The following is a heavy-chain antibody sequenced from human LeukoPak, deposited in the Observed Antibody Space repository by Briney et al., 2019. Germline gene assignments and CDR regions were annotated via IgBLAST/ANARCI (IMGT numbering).Heavy chain of an antibody. CDR1: GGSFSGYY. Sequence: PSETLSLTCAVYGGSFSGYYWSWIRQPPGRGLEWIGEINHSGSTNYNPSLKSRVTISVDTSKNQFSLKLSSVTAADTAVYYCARVPAGVRGVMTWGQGTLVTVSS. D-gene: IGHD3-10*01. CDR2: INHSGST. CDR3: ARVPAGVRGVMT. V-gene: IGHV4-34*01. J-gene: IGHJ4*02.